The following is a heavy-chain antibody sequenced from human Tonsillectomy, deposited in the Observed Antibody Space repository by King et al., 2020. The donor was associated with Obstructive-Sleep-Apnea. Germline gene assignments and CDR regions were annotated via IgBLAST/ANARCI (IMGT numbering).Heavy chain of an antibody. Sequence: VQLVESGGGLVQPGRSLRLSCAASGFTFDDYAMHWVRQAPGKGLEWVSGISWNGGTIGYVDSVQGRFSISRDNDKNSLYLQRNSLRPNAPALYYCATLPTVVRGVVHYFDYWGQGTLVTVSS. CDR1: GFTFDDYA. J-gene: IGHJ4*02. CDR3: ATLPTVVRGVVHYFDY. V-gene: IGHV3-9*01. D-gene: IGHD3-10*01. CDR2: ISWNGGTI.